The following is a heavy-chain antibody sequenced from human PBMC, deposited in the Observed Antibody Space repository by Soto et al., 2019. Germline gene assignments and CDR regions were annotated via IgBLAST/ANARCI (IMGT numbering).Heavy chain of an antibody. CDR1: GFTFSSYA. D-gene: IGHD6-19*01. Sequence: EVQLLESGGGLVQPGGSLRLSCAASGFTFSSYAMSWVRQAPGKGLEWVSVISGSGGSTYYADSVKGRFTISRDNSKNTLYLQMNSLRAEDTAVYYWARRTSGWYLDYGGQGTLVTVSS. CDR2: ISGSGGST. J-gene: IGHJ4*02. CDR3: ARRTSGWYLDY. V-gene: IGHV3-23*01.